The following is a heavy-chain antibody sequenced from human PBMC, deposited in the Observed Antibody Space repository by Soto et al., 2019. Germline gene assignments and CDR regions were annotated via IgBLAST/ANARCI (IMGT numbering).Heavy chain of an antibody. CDR1: GYTFTSYD. CDR2: MNPNSGNT. CDR3: ARGHNYHDSSGYYGD. J-gene: IGHJ4*02. V-gene: IGHV1-8*01. D-gene: IGHD3-22*01. Sequence: QVQLVQSGAEVKKPGASVKVSCKASGYTFTSYDINWVRQATGQGLEWMGWMNPNSGNTGYAQKFQGRVTMTGSNSVSTAYMELTGLRSEDTAVYYCARGHNYHDSSGYYGDWGQGTLVTVSS.